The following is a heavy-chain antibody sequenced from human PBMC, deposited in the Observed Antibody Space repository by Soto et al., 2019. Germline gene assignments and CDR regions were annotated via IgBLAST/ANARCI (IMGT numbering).Heavy chain of an antibody. CDR3: ARVVVVIPPGYYYAMDV. Sequence: GGSLRLSCAASGFTFSSYGMHWVRQAPGKGLEWVAVISHDGSNKYYSDSVKGRFTISRDNGKNSLFLQMNSLRDEDTAVYYCARVVVVIPPGYYYAMDVWGQGTTVTVSS. CDR1: GFTFSSYG. V-gene: IGHV3-30*03. J-gene: IGHJ6*02. CDR2: ISHDGSNK. D-gene: IGHD3-22*01.